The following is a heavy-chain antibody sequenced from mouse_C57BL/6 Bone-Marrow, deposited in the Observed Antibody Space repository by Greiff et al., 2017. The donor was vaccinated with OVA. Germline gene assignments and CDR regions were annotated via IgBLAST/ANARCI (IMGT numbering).Heavy chain of an antibody. CDR1: GYSFTGYY. CDR3: AREDWFYAMDY. J-gene: IGHJ4*01. Sequence: VQLQQSGPELVKPGASVKISCKASGYSFTGYYMNWVKQSPEKSLEWIGEINPSTGGTTYNQKFKAKATLTVDKSSSTAYMQLKSLTSEDSAVYYCAREDWFYAMDYWGQGTSVTVSS. D-gene: IGHD2-2*01. CDR2: INPSTGGT. V-gene: IGHV1-42*01.